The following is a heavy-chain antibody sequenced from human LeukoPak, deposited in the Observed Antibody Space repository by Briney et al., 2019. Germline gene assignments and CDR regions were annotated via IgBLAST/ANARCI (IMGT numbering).Heavy chain of an antibody. CDR1: RFTFSTYA. V-gene: IGHV3-30-3*01. Sequence: GGSLRLSCAASRFTFSTYAMHWVRQAPGKGLEWVAVISYDGSNKYYADSVKGRFTISRDNSKKTLYLQMNSLRAEDTAVYYCARGREVTATPLYYYGMDVWGQGTTVTVS. D-gene: IGHD2-21*02. CDR3: ARGREVTATPLYYYGMDV. CDR2: ISYDGSNK. J-gene: IGHJ6*02.